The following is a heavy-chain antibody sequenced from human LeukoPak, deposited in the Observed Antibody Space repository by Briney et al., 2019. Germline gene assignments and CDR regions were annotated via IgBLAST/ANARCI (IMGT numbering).Heavy chain of an antibody. Sequence: GGSLRLSCAASGFTFSSYWMSWVRRAPGKGLEWVANINQDGSEKYYVDSVKGRFTISRDNAKNSLYPLMNSLRAEDTAVYYCARDWGFGEYKNWFDPWGQGTLVTVSS. V-gene: IGHV3-7*01. CDR1: GFTFSSYW. J-gene: IGHJ5*02. CDR2: INQDGSEK. CDR3: ARDWGFGEYKNWFDP. D-gene: IGHD3-10*01.